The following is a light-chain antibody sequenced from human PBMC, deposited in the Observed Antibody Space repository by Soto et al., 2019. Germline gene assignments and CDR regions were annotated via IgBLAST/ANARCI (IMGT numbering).Light chain of an antibody. CDR2: GVS. CDR1: QSVTSH. V-gene: IGKV3-15*01. J-gene: IGKJ2*01. Sequence: EVVMTQSPATVSVSPGERVTLSCRASQSVTSHLAWYQQRPGQAPRLLIYGVSTRATGIPDRFSGSGSGTEFTLTISSLQSEDFAVYYCQQYSNWPPYTFGQGTKVDI. CDR3: QQYSNWPPYT.